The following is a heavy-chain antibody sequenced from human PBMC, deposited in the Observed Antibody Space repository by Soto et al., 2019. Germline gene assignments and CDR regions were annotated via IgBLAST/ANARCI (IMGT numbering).Heavy chain of an antibody. CDR1: GFTFSGYA. CDR3: AQDLGSSWYHYNSFAP. D-gene: IGHD6-13*01. Sequence: SLRLSCAASGFTFSGYAMSWVRQAPGKGLEWVSAIGSGSPFYADSVKGRFTISRDNANSMLYLQMNSLRADDTAVYFCAQDLGSSWYHYNSFAPGGQGTLVTVS. J-gene: IGHJ5*02. CDR2: IGSGSP. V-gene: IGHV3-23*01.